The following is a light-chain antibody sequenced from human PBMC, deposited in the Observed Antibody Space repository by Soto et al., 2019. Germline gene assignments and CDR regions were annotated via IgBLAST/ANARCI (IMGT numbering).Light chain of an antibody. V-gene: IGKV1-17*01. Sequence: DIQMTQSPSSLSASVGDRVTITCRASQGINNLLGWYQQGPGKAPKRLIYAASNLEGGVPSRVRGSGSGTEFTLTISSLQPEDFATYYCLQRDTYPFTFGPGTKVDVK. CDR1: QGINNL. J-gene: IGKJ3*01. CDR2: AAS. CDR3: LQRDTYPFT.